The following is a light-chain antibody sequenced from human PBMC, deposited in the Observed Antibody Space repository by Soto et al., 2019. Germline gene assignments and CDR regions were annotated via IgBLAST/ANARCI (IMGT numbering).Light chain of an antibody. CDR2: EVS. CDR1: SSDVGAYNY. J-gene: IGLJ1*01. CDR3: SSLTTSFTYV. V-gene: IGLV2-14*01. Sequence: QSALTQPASVSGSPGQSVAISCTGTSSDVGAYNYVSWYQQHPGKAPKLLLSEVSNRPSGVSDRFSGSKSGNTASLTISELQAEDEADYYCSSLTTSFTYVFGTGTKVTVL.